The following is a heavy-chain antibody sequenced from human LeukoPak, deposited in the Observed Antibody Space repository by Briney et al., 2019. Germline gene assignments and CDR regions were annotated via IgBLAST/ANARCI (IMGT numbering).Heavy chain of an antibody. J-gene: IGHJ3*02. D-gene: IGHD2-15*01. Sequence: NPGGSLRLSCAASGXTFSDYYMSWIRQAPGKGLECVSYISSSSSYADYIDSVRGRFTISRDNAKNSLYLQMNSLRDEDTAVYYCARIQFLLVVSATDAFDIWGQGTMVTVS. CDR3: ARIQFLLVVSATDAFDI. V-gene: IGHV3-11*06. CDR1: GXTFSDYY. CDR2: ISSSSSYA.